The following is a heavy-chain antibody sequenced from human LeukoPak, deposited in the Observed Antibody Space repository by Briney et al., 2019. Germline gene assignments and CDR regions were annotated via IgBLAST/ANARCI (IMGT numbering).Heavy chain of an antibody. D-gene: IGHD3-10*01. V-gene: IGHV3-48*01. CDR3: ARVGTMVRGVHFDY. CDR2: ISSSSSTI. J-gene: IGHJ4*02. Sequence: GGSLRLSCAASGFTFSSYSMNWVRQAPGKGLEWVSYISSSSSTIYYADSVKGRFTISRDNVKNSLYLQMNSLRAEDTAVYYCARVGTMVRGVHFDYWGQGTLVTVSS. CDR1: GFTFSSYS.